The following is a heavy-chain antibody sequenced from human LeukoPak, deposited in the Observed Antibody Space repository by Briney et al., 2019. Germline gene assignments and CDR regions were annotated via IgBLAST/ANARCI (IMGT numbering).Heavy chain of an antibody. J-gene: IGHJ4*02. CDR2: ISWNNNNM. CDR3: AKESAYCGSGCRSLSDY. Sequence: GGSLRLSCTASGFTFDDYAMHWVRQAPGKGLEWVSGISWNNNNMDYADSVKGRFTISRDNSKNTLYLQMNSLRAEDTAVYYCAKESAYCGSGCRSLSDYWGQGTLVTVSS. V-gene: IGHV3-9*01. D-gene: IGHD2-21*02. CDR1: GFTFDDYA.